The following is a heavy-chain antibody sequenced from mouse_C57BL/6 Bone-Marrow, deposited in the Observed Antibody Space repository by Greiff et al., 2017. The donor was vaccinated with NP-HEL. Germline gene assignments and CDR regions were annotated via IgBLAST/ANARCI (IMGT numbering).Heavy chain of an antibody. CDR2: ISNGGGST. CDR1: GFTFSDYY. D-gene: IGHD2-4*01. J-gene: IGHJ2*01. V-gene: IGHV5-12*01. Sequence: EVQLVESGGGLVQPGGSLKLSCAASGFTFSDYYMYWVRQTPEKRLEWVAYISNGGGSTYYPDTVKGRFTISRDNAKNTLYLQMSRLKSEDTAMYYCARLDYDGDYWGQGTTLTVSA. CDR3: ARLDYDGDY.